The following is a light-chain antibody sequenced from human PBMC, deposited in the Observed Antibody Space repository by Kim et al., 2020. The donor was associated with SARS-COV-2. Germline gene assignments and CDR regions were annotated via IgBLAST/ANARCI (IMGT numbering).Light chain of an antibody. CDR3: QKYNSAPWT. CDR2: AAS. CDR1: QGITNS. Sequence: GDRVTITCRASQGITNSLAWYQQKPGKVPQVLIYAASVLQSGVPSRFSGSRSGTDFTLTISSLQPEDVATYYCQKYNSAPWTFGQGTKAEI. J-gene: IGKJ1*01. V-gene: IGKV1-27*01.